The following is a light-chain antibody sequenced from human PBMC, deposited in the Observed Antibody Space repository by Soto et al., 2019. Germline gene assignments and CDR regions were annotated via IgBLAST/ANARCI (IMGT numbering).Light chain of an antibody. V-gene: IGKV3-15*01. CDR1: ASVNRN. Sequence: EMVMTQSPATLSVSPGERVTLSCRASASVNRNLAWYQQKPGQGPSLLIYYASTRATGVPDRFTGSGCGTEFTLTISSLQSEDFGVYHCQHYSNWPPTFGPGTKVEIK. CDR3: QHYSNWPPT. J-gene: IGKJ3*01. CDR2: YAS.